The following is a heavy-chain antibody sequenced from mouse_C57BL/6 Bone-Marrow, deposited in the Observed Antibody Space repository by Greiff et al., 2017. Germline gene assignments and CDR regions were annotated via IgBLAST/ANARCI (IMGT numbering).Heavy chain of an antibody. D-gene: IGHD1-1*01. CDR2: IYPRSGNT. CDR1: GYTFTSYG. J-gene: IGHJ2*01. Sequence: QVQLKQSGAELARPGASVKLSCKASGYTFTSYGISWVKQRTGQGLEWIGVIYPRSGNTYYNEKFKGKATLTADKSSSTAYMELRSLTSEGSAVYFCAREGKLRDWGPGTTLTVSS. CDR3: AREGKLRD. V-gene: IGHV1-81*01.